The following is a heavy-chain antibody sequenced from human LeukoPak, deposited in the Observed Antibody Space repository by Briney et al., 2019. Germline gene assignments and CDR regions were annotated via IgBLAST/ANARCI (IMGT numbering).Heavy chain of an antibody. CDR3: AREVGERLPAGL. CDR1: GGTFSSYT. J-gene: IGHJ4*02. V-gene: IGHV1-69*04. CDR2: IVPILGIA. Sequence: SSVKVSCKASGGTFSSYTISWVRQAPGQGLEWMGRIVPILGIANYAQKFQGRVTITADKSTSTAYMELSSLRSEDTAVYYCAREVGERLPAGLWGQGTLVTVSS. D-gene: IGHD3-16*01.